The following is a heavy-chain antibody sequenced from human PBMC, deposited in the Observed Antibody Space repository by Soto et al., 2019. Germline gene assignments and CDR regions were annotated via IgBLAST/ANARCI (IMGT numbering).Heavy chain of an antibody. D-gene: IGHD3-16*02. CDR2: FDPEDGET. J-gene: IGHJ3*02. CDR3: ATYNRYTPTDYAFDI. V-gene: IGHV1-24*01. Sequence: GASVKVSCKVSGYTLTELSMHWVRQAPGKGLEWMGGFDPEDGETIYAQKFQGRVTMTEDTSTDTAYMELSSLRSEDTAVYYCATYNRYTPTDYAFDIWGQGTMVTVSS. CDR1: GYTLTELS.